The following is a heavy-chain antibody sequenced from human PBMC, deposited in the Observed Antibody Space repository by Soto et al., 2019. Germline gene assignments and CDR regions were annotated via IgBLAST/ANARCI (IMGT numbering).Heavy chain of an antibody. CDR2: IYYSGST. CDR3: ARERDSAMDPYWYFDL. Sequence: QVQLQESGPGLVKPSETLSLTCTVSGGSISTYFWSWIRQPPGKGLEWIGYIYYSGSTNYNPSLQSRLTISVDTSKNQFSLKLSSVTAADTAVYYCARERDSAMDPYWYFDLWGRGTLVTVSS. D-gene: IGHD5-18*01. V-gene: IGHV4-59*01. J-gene: IGHJ2*01. CDR1: GGSISTYF.